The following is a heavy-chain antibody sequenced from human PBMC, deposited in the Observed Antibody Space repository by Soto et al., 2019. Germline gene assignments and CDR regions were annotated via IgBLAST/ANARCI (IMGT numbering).Heavy chain of an antibody. CDR2: IIPILGIA. CDR3: AKYCSGGSCFPDAFDI. Sequence: GASVKVSCKASGGTFSSYTISWVRQAPGQGLEWMGRIIPILGIANYAQKFQGRVTITADKSTSTAYMELSSLRSEDTAVYYCAKYCSGGSCFPDAFDIWGQGTMVTVS. V-gene: IGHV1-69*02. J-gene: IGHJ3*02. CDR1: GGTFSSYT. D-gene: IGHD2-15*01.